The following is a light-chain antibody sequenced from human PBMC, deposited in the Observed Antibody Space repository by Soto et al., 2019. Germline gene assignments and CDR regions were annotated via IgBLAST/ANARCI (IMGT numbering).Light chain of an antibody. CDR1: QSVSSN. CDR2: GAS. CDR3: QQYNNWPRT. J-gene: IGKJ2*01. V-gene: IGKV3-15*01. Sequence: EIVMTQSPATLSVSPGERATLSCRASQSVSSNLAWYQQKPGQAPRLLIYGASTRATGIPARFSGSGSGTDFTHTISSLQSEDFAFYYCQQYNNWPRTFGQGTKLEIK.